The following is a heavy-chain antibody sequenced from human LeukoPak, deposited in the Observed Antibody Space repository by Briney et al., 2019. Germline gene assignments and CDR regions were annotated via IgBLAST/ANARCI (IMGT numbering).Heavy chain of an antibody. V-gene: IGHV3-20*04. CDR1: GFTFDDYG. CDR2: INWNGGST. D-gene: IGHD2-21*01. Sequence: GGSLRPSCAASGFTFDDYGMSWVRQAPGKGLEWVSGINWNGGSTGYADSVKGRFTISRDNAKNSLYLQMNSLRVEDTALYYCARVRRELMWYYFDYWGQGTLVTVSS. CDR3: ARVRRELMWYYFDY. J-gene: IGHJ4*02.